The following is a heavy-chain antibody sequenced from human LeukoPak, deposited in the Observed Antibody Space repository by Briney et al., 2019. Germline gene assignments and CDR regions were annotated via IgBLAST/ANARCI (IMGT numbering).Heavy chain of an antibody. CDR2: MNPNSGNT. V-gene: IGHV1-8*01. Sequence: ASVKVSCKASGYTFTSYDINWVRQATGQGREWMGWMNPNSGNTGYAQKFQDRVTMTRNTSISTAYMELSRLRSEDTAVYYCARGRWDIVVVVAATPHYYFDYWGQGTLVTVSS. D-gene: IGHD2-15*01. CDR1: GYTFTSYD. J-gene: IGHJ4*02. CDR3: ARGRWDIVVVVAATPHYYFDY.